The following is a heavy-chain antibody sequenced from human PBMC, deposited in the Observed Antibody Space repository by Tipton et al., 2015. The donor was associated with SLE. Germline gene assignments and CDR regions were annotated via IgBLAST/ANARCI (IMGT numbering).Heavy chain of an antibody. Sequence: TLSLTCTVSGGSISSGDYYWSWIRQPPGKGLEWIGYIYYSGSTYYNPSLKSRVTISVDTSKNQFSLKLSSVTAADTAVYYCAREPGWDAFDIWGQGTMVTVSS. J-gene: IGHJ3*02. CDR2: IYYSGST. CDR1: GGSISSGDYY. V-gene: IGHV4-30-4*08. D-gene: IGHD1-1*01. CDR3: AREPGWDAFDI.